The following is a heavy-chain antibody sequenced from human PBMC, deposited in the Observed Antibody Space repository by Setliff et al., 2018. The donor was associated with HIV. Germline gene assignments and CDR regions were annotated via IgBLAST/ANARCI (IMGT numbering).Heavy chain of an antibody. J-gene: IGHJ6*03. V-gene: IGHV3-48*01. CDR3: ARGPTTVTNYYYYYMDV. D-gene: IGHD4-17*01. CDR1: GFTFSSYS. CDR2: ISSSSSTI. Sequence: GGSLRLSCAASGFTFSSYSMNWVRQAPGKGLEWVSYISSSSSTIYYADSVKGRLTISRDNAKNSLYLQMNSLRAEDTAVYYCARGPTTVTNYYYYYMDVWGKGTTVTVSS.